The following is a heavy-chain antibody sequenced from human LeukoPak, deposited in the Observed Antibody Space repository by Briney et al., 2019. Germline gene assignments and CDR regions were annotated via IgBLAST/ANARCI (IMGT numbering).Heavy chain of an antibody. J-gene: IGHJ4*02. V-gene: IGHV3-30*02. CDR3: TAQLYI. Sequence: GGSLRLSCAASGFTFSSYGMHWVRQAPGKGLEWVAFIRYDGSNKYYADSVKGRFTISRDNSKNTLNLQMNSLKTEDTAVYYCTAQLYIGGQGTLVTVSS. CDR2: IRYDGSNK. CDR1: GFTFSSYG. D-gene: IGHD1-1*01.